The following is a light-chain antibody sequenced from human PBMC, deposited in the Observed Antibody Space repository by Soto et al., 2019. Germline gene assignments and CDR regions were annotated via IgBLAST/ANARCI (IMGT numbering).Light chain of an antibody. CDR3: HEATSSPPWP. CDR2: AAS. Sequence: DIQMTESPSSVSASVGDRVTITGRASQGISRWLAWYQQKPGKAPKLLIYAASNLQSGVPSRFSGSVSGTDFTLTISCLQPGDCTTYSCHEATSSPPWPIAVGTKVDI. J-gene: IGKJ4*01. V-gene: IGKV1-12*01. CDR1: QGISRW.